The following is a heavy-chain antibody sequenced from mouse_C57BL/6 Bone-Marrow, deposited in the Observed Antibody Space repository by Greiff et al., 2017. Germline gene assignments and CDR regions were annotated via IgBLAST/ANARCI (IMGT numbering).Heavy chain of an antibody. Sequence: EVKLEESGGGLVKPGGSLKLSCAASGFTFSDYGMHWVRQAPEKGLEWVAYISSGSSTIYYADTVKGRFTISRDNAKNTLFLQMTSLRSEDTAMYYCARPVGSPYAMDYWGQGTSVTVSS. CDR3: ARPVGSPYAMDY. J-gene: IGHJ4*01. V-gene: IGHV5-17*01. CDR1: GFTFSDYG. D-gene: IGHD1-1*01. CDR2: ISSGSSTI.